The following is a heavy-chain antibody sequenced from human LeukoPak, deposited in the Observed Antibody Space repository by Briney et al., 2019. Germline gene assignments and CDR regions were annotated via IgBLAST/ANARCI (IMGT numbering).Heavy chain of an antibody. V-gene: IGHV3-11*04. CDR2: ISSSGSTI. D-gene: IGHD6-13*01. CDR3: ARWSSSWYR. Sequence: LSLTCAVYGGSFSGYYWSWIRQPPGKGLEWVSYISSSGSTIYYADSVKGRFTISRDNAKNSLYLQMNSLRAEDTAVYYCARWSSSWYRWGQGTLVTVSS. CDR1: GGSFSGYY. J-gene: IGHJ4*02.